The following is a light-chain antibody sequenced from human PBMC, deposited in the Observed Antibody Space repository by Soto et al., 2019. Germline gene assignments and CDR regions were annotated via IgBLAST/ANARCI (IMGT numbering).Light chain of an antibody. J-gene: IGKJ1*01. V-gene: IGKV2-28*01. CDR3: MQALHAPGT. CDR2: LGS. Sequence: LVMTQSPLSLPVTPGEPASISCRSSQSLLYSSGYNYLDWYLQKPGQSPQHLIYLGSNRNSGVPDRFSGSGSGTDFTLKISSVEAEDVGVYYCMQALHAPGTFGQGTKVEIK. CDR1: QSLLYSSGYNY.